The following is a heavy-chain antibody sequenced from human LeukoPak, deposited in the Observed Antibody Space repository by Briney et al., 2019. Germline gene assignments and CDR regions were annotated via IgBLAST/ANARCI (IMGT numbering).Heavy chain of an antibody. J-gene: IGHJ4*02. D-gene: IGHD4-23*01. CDR1: GYSFTSYW. V-gene: IGHV5-10-1*01. CDR2: ISPSDSYT. CDR3: ARHYGGYSEFDY. Sequence: GKSLKISCKGSGYSFTSYWISWVRQMPGKGLEWMGRISPSDSYTNQSPSFQGHVTISADKSISTAYLQWSSLKASDTAIYYCARHYGGYSEFDYWGQGTLVTVSS.